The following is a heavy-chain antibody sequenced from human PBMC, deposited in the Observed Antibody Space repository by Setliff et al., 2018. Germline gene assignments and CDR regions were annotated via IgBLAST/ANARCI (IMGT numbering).Heavy chain of an antibody. CDR3: ARERYDSRSWYFDL. V-gene: IGHV3-30*02. Sequence: LRLSCAASGFTFSSYGMHWVRQAPGKGLEWVAFIRYDGSNKYYADSVKGRFTISRDNSKNTLYLQMNSLRAEDTAVYYCARERYDSRSWYFDLWGRGTLVTVSS. CDR1: GFTFSSYG. D-gene: IGHD3-22*01. J-gene: IGHJ2*01. CDR2: IRYDGSNK.